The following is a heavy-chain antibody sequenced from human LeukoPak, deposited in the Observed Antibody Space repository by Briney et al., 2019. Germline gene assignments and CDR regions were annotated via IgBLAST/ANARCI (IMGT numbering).Heavy chain of an antibody. Sequence: PGGSLRLSCAASGFTFDDYAMQWVRQAPGKGLEWVSGISWNSGSIGYADSVKGRFTISRDNAKNSLYLQMNSLRAEDTALYYCAKWKHYDLLTGSGQIDYWGQGTLVTVSS. CDR3: AKWKHYDLLTGSGQIDY. V-gene: IGHV3-9*01. D-gene: IGHD3-9*01. CDR2: ISWNSGSI. CDR1: GFTFDDYA. J-gene: IGHJ4*02.